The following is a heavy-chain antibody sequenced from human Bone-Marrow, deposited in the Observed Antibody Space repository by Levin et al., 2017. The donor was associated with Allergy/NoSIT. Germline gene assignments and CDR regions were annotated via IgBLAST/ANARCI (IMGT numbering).Heavy chain of an antibody. CDR3: ARDPVAAPGTAFDY. J-gene: IGHJ4*02. D-gene: IGHD6-13*01. CDR2: IYHNENT. V-gene: IGHV4-4*02. CDR1: TDSISSSYW. Sequence: GSLRLSCTVSTDSISSSYWWSWVRQPPGKGLEWIAEIYHNENTNYNPSLKSRVTISLDKSKSQISLKLSSVTAADTAMYYCARDPVAAPGTAFDYWGQGTLVSVSS.